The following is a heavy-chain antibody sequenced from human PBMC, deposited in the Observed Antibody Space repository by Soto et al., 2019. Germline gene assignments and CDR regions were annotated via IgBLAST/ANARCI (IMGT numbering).Heavy chain of an antibody. CDR1: GGSISSNSYY. J-gene: IGHJ4*02. Sequence: QLQLQESGPGLVKPSETLSLTCTVSGGSISSNSYYWGWIRQRPGKGLKRIGSIYYSGGTYYNPSLKSRVSISVDTSNNQFSQKLISVTAADTAVYYCARRGSSSWYGYWGQGTLVTVSS. V-gene: IGHV4-39*01. D-gene: IGHD6-13*01. CDR3: ARRGSSSWYGY. CDR2: IYYSGGT.